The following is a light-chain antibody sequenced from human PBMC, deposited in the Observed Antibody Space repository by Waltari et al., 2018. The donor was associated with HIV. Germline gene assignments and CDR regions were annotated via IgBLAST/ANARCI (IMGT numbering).Light chain of an antibody. V-gene: IGKV3-20*01. J-gene: IGKJ2*01. CDR1: QSVRSDY. Sequence: EVVLTQSPGTLSLSPGERVTPSCRASQSVRSDYLAWYQQKPGQAPRLLIYGASNRATDIPQRFSGSGSGTDFTLTISRLEPEDFAVYYCQQYGGSPYTFGQGTKLEIK. CDR2: GAS. CDR3: QQYGGSPYT.